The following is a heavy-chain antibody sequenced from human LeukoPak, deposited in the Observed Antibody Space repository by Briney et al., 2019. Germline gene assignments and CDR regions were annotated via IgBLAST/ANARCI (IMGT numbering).Heavy chain of an antibody. Sequence: GGXVRLSXAXCGFTFRSYAMSWVRQAPGKGLEWVSSVTGDGETTFYADSVKGRFSVSRDNSRNTLFLTMNSLRVEDTALYYCAKDYLGQLVMFDVWGQGTMVTVSS. V-gene: IGHV3-23*01. D-gene: IGHD6-13*01. CDR3: AKDYLGQLVMFDV. J-gene: IGHJ3*01. CDR1: GFTFRSYA. CDR2: VTGDGETT.